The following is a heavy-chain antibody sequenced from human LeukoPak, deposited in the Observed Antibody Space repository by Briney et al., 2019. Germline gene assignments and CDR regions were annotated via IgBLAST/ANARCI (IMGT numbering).Heavy chain of an antibody. J-gene: IGHJ4*02. CDR2: ISSSSSYI. V-gene: IGHV3-21*01. Sequence: KPGGSLRLSCAASGFPFSNAWMSWVRQAPGKGLEWVSSISSSSSYIYYADSVKGRFTISRDNAKNSLYLQMNSLRAEDTAVYYCARDLRRSSPIDYWGQGTLVTVSS. CDR3: ARDLRRSSPIDY. D-gene: IGHD1-26*01. CDR1: GFPFSNAW.